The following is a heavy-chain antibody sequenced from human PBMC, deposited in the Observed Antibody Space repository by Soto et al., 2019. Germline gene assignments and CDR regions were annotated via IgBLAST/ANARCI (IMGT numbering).Heavy chain of an antibody. Sequence: QVQLVESGGGVLQPGRSLRLSCAASGFTFSTYDMHWVRQAPGKGLEWVAVISYDGSNKYFADSVKGRFTISRDNPKKTLYLQMNSLRAEDTAVYYWARGDDYGDYLFDYWGQGTLVTVSS. CDR2: ISYDGSNK. V-gene: IGHV3-30-3*01. CDR3: ARGDDYGDYLFDY. D-gene: IGHD4-17*01. J-gene: IGHJ4*02. CDR1: GFTFSTYD.